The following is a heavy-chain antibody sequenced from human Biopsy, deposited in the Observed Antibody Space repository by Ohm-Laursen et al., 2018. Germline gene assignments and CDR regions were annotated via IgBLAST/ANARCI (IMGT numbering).Heavy chain of an antibody. CDR1: GGSISSDY. CDR2: IYYSGST. J-gene: IGHJ5*02. CDR3: AGATSGTSLYDP. V-gene: IGHV4-59*12. Sequence: SQTLSLTCTVSGGSISSDYWSWIRQTPGKGLEWIGYIYYSGSTNYNPSLKSRVTISTDTSTNQFSLKVRSVTAADTAMYYCAGATSGTSLYDPWGQGILVTVSS. D-gene: IGHD6-13*01.